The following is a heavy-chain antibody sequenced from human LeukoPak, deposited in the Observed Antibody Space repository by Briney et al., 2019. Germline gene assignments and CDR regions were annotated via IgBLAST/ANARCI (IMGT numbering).Heavy chain of an antibody. CDR2: ISGSGGST. CDR1: GFTFSSYA. CDR3: AIIMITFGGVPPTDY. Sequence: PGGSLRLSCAASGFTFSSYAMSWVRQAPGKGLEWVSAISGSGGSTYYADSVKGRLTISRDNSKNTLYLQMNSLRAEDTAVYYCAIIMITFGGVPPTDYWGQGTLVTVSS. J-gene: IGHJ4*02. V-gene: IGHV3-23*01. D-gene: IGHD3-16*01.